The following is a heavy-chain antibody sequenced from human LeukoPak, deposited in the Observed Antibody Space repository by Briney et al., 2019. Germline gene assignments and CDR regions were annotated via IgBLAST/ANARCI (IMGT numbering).Heavy chain of an antibody. D-gene: IGHD3-3*01. CDR1: GYTFTGYY. CDR3: ARTHHYYDFWSGYGRRNAFDI. V-gene: IGHV1-2*02. CDR2: INPNSGGT. Sequence: RASVKVSCKASGYTFTGYYMHWVRQAPGQGLEWMGWINPNSGGTNYAQKFQGRVTMTRDTSISTAYMELSRLRSDDTAVYYRARTHHYYDFWSGYGRRNAFDIWGQGTMVTVSS. J-gene: IGHJ3*02.